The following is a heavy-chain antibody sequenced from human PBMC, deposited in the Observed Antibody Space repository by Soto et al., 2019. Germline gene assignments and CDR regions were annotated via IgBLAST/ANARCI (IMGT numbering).Heavy chain of an antibody. J-gene: IGHJ4*02. V-gene: IGHV4-59*01. CDR1: GGSISSYS. CDR2: IYYSGST. Sequence: SEALSLTCTVSGGSISSYSWSWIRQPPGKGLEWIGYIYYSGSTNYNPSLKSRVTISVDTSKNQFSLKLSSVTAADTAVYYCARGKGNVQVEWLRFGGAFGFDYWGQGTLVTVS. D-gene: IGHD5-12*01. CDR3: ARGKGNVQVEWLRFGGAFGFDY.